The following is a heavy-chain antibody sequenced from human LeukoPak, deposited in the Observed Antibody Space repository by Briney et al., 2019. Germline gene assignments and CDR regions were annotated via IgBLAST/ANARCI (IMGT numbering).Heavy chain of an antibody. Sequence: SQTLSLTCAISGDRVSSNSAAWNWFRQSPSRGREWLGRTYYRSKWYNDYAVSVKSRTTINPDTSKNQFSLQLNSVTPEDTAVYYCARSGVIDMVPFDHWGQGTLVTVSS. D-gene: IGHD2-21*01. V-gene: IGHV6-1*01. CDR1: GDRVSSNSAA. J-gene: IGHJ4*02. CDR2: TYYRSKWYN. CDR3: ARSGVIDMVPFDH.